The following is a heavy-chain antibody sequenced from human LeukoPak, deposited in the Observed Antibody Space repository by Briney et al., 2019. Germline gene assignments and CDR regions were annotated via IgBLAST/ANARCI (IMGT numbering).Heavy chain of an antibody. D-gene: IGHD3-22*01. CDR2: IKQDGSEK. CDR1: GFIFSNYW. Sequence: GGSLRLSCATSGFIFSNYWMTWVRQAPGKGLEWVADIKQDGSEKYYVDSVKGRFTISRDNTKNSLYLQMNSLRAEDTAVYYCARDLFSRGYYDSSGYISWGQGTLVTVSS. J-gene: IGHJ5*02. V-gene: IGHV3-7*01. CDR3: ARDLFSRGYYDSSGYIS.